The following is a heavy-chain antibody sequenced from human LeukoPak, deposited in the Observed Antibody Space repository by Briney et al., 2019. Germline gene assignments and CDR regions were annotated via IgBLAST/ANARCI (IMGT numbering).Heavy chain of an antibody. CDR1: GYTFTSYY. CDR2: IDVGNNNT. CDR3: ARGTECTEGVCDMLDY. J-gene: IGHJ4*02. V-gene: IGHV1-3*01. D-gene: IGHD2-8*01. Sequence: ASLKVSCMPSGYTFTSYYIHWVRHAPGQGLEWMGGIDVGNNNTKYSQKFQGRVTIARDTSASTAYMELSSLRSEDTSVFYCARGTECTEGVCDMLDYWGQGTLVTVSS.